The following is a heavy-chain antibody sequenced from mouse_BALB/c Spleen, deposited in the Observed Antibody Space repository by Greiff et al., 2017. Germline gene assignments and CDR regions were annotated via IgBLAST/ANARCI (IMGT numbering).Heavy chain of an antibody. V-gene: IGHV5-6-5*01. CDR3: ARRYDGYFDY. D-gene: IGHD2-14*01. Sequence: EVKVVESGGGLVKPGGSLKLSCAASGFTFSSYAMSWVRQTPEKRLEWVASISSGGSTYYPDSVKGRFTISRDNARNILYLQMSSLRSEDTAMYYCARRYDGYFDYWGQGTTLTVSS. J-gene: IGHJ2*01. CDR2: ISSGGST. CDR1: GFTFSSYA.